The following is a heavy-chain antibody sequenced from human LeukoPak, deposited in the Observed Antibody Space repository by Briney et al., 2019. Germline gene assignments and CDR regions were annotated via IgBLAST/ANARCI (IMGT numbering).Heavy chain of an antibody. CDR3: ASSTTRYCSSTSCYIHFDY. V-gene: IGHV3-21*01. CDR1: GFTFSSYS. J-gene: IGHJ4*02. D-gene: IGHD2-2*02. CDR2: ISSSSSYI. Sequence: GGSLRLSCAASGFTFSSYSMNWVRQAPGKGLEWVSSISSSSSYIYYADSVKGRFTISRDNAKISLYLQMNSLRADDTAVYYCASSTTRYCSSTSCYIHFDYWGQGTLVTVSS.